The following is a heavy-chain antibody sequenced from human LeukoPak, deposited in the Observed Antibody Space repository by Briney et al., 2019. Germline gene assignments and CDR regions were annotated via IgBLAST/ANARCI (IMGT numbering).Heavy chain of an antibody. D-gene: IGHD6-13*01. CDR1: GGSISSSSYY. Sequence: PSETLSLTCTVSGGSISSSSYYWGWIRQPPGKGLEWIGSIYYSGSTYYNPSLKSRFTISVDTSKNQFSLKLSSVTAADTAVYYCARESAAGSPHFDYWGQGTLVTVSS. CDR2: IYYSGST. J-gene: IGHJ4*02. CDR3: ARESAAGSPHFDY. V-gene: IGHV4-39*07.